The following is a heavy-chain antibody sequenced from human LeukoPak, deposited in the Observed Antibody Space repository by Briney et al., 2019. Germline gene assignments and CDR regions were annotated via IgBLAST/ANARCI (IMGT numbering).Heavy chain of an antibody. V-gene: IGHV4-59*01. CDR1: GGSISSYY. D-gene: IGHD3-16*01. CDR3: AREGFTGSHENYYYYYMDA. J-gene: IGHJ6*03. Sequence: SETLSLTCTVSGGSISSYYWSWIRQPPGKGLEWIGYIYYSGSTNYNPSLKSRVTISVDTSKNQFSLKLSSVTAADTAVYYCAREGFTGSHENYYYYYMDAWGKGTTVTVSS. CDR2: IYYSGST.